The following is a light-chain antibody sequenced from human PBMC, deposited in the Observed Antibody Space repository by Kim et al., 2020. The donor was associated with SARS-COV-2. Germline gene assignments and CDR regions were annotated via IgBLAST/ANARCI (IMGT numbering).Light chain of an antibody. Sequence: QSALTQPASVSGSPGQSITISCTGTSTDVGTYNYVSWYQHHPGRAPKLIIYDVSERPSGVSSRFSGSKSGNTASLTISGLPAVDEADYSCASYTDNPTSVVVFGGGTKLTVL. CDR1: STDVGTYNY. J-gene: IGLJ2*01. CDR3: ASYTDNPTSVVV. CDR2: DVS. V-gene: IGLV2-14*03.